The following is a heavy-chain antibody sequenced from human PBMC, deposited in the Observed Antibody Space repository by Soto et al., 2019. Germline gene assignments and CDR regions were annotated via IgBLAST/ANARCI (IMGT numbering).Heavy chain of an antibody. CDR1: GGSISSYY. J-gene: IGHJ6*02. V-gene: IGHV4-59*08. Sequence: SVTMSVTCTVAGGSISSYYLSWIRKPPGKGLEWIGYIYYSGSTNYNPSLKSRVTISVDTSKNQFSLKLSSVTAADTAVYYCARSRYYYYYGMDVWGQGTTVTVSS. CDR3: ARSRYYYYYGMDV. CDR2: IYYSGST.